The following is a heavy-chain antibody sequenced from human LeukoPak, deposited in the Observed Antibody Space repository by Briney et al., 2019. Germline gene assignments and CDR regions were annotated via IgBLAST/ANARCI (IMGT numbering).Heavy chain of an antibody. D-gene: IGHD1-26*01. Sequence: GGSLRLSCAVSGFSFRSHWMSWVRQAPRKRPEWVANIKQDGIEKYYVDSVKGRFTISRDNAKNSLYLQMDSLRVEDTAVYYCARVKGYSGSFNRDFDYWGQGTLVTVSS. CDR1: GFSFRSHW. CDR3: ARVKGYSGSFNRDFDY. CDR2: IKQDGIEK. V-gene: IGHV3-7*01. J-gene: IGHJ4*02.